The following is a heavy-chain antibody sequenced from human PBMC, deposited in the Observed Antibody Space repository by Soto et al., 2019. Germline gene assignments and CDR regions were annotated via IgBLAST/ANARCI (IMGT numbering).Heavy chain of an antibody. CDR2: ISYDGSNR. Sequence: QVQLVESGGGVVQPGRSLGLSCAASGLTLSNYAMHWVRQAPGKGLEWVAVISYDGSNRYYADSVKGRFTISRDNSKNTLYLQMNSLRAEDTAVYYCARVTHAVAADYWGQGTLVTVSS. CDR1: GLTLSNYA. CDR3: ARVTHAVAADY. D-gene: IGHD6-19*01. J-gene: IGHJ4*02. V-gene: IGHV3-30-3*01.